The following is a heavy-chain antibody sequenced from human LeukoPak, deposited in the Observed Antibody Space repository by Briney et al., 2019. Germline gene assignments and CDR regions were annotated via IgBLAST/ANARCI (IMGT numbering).Heavy chain of an antibody. CDR2: INSDGSST. V-gene: IGHV3-74*01. CDR1: GFTFSRYL. Sequence: PVGSLRLSCAASGFTFSRYLMHWVRQAPGKGLLWVSRINSDGSSTYYADSVKGRFTTSRDNAKNALHLQMNSLTAEDTAVYYCVLDLFSSFAFDIWGQGTMVTVSS. CDR3: VLDLFSSFAFDI. D-gene: IGHD3/OR15-3a*01. J-gene: IGHJ3*02.